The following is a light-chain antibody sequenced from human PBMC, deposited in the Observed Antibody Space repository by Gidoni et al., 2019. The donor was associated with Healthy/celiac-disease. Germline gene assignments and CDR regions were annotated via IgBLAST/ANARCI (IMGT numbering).Light chain of an antibody. V-gene: IGKV1-8*01. CDR2: AAS. CDR1: QGISSY. J-gene: IGKJ1*01. CDR3: QQYYSYPWT. Sequence: AIRMTQSPSSLSASTGDRVTITCRASQGISSYLAWYQQKPGKAPKLLIYAASTLQSGVPSRFSGGGSGTDFTLTISCLQSEDFATYYYQQYYSYPWTFGQGTKVEIK.